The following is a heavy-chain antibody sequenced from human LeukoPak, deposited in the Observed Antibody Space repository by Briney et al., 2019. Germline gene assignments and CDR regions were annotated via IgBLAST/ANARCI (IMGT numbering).Heavy chain of an antibody. CDR2: IDSSGSDK. CDR3: ARDLAASQDLDY. D-gene: IGHD6-6*01. J-gene: IGHJ4*02. V-gene: IGHV3-21*01. CDR1: GFTFSSNS. Sequence: KSGGSLRLSCAASGFTFSSNSMNWVRQPPGKGLEWVSSIDSSGSDKYYAGSVKGRFTIYRDNAKNSLYLQMNSLRAEDTAVYYCARDLAASQDLDYWGQGTLVSVSS.